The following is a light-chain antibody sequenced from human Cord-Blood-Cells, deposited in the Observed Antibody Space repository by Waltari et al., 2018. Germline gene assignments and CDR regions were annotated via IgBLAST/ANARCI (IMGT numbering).Light chain of an antibody. V-gene: IGLV2-23*01. CDR2: EGS. CDR3: CSYAGSSNVV. Sequence: QSALTQPASVSGSPGQSITISCTGTSSDVGRYNLVSWYQQHPGKAPKLMIYEGSKRPSGVSNRFSGSKSGNTASLTISGLQAEDEADYYCCSYAGSSNVVVGGGTKLTVL. J-gene: IGLJ2*01. CDR1: SSDVGRYNL.